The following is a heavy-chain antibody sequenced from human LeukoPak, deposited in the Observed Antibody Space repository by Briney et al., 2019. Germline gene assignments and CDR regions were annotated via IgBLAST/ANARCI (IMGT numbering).Heavy chain of an antibody. D-gene: IGHD3-3*01. CDR2: IYYSGST. V-gene: IGHV4-39*01. Sequence: SETLSLTCTVSGGSISSSSYYWGWIRQPPGKGLEWIGSIYYSGSTYYNPSLKSRVTISVDTSKNQFSLKLSSVTAADTAVYYCVRLVGKTRFWSGYPHAYWGQGTLVTVSS. CDR1: GGSISSSSYY. CDR3: VRLVGKTRFWSGYPHAY. J-gene: IGHJ4*02.